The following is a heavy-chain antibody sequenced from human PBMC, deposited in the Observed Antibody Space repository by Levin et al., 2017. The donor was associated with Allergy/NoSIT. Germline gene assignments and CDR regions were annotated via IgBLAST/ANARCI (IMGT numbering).Heavy chain of an antibody. D-gene: IGHD6-19*01. V-gene: IGHV4-39*01. CDR2: IYYSGST. CDR1: GGSISSSSYY. Sequence: SETLSLTCTVSGGSISSSSYYWGWIRQPPGKGLEWIGSIYYSGSTYYNPSLKSRVTISVDTSKNQFSLKLSSVTAADTAVYYCARLYYSSGWWGAFDIWGQGTMVTVSS. CDR3: ARLYYSSGWWGAFDI. J-gene: IGHJ3*02.